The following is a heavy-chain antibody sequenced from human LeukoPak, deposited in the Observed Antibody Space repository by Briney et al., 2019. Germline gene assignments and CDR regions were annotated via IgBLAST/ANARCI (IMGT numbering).Heavy chain of an antibody. CDR3: ARETGGYYDSSGYYYNY. J-gene: IGHJ4*02. CDR2: IIPILGIA. D-gene: IGHD3-22*01. CDR1: GGTFSSYA. V-gene: IGHV1-69*04. Sequence: SVKVSCKATGGTFSSYAISWVRQAPGQGLGWMGRIIPILGIANYAQKFQGRVTITADKSTSTAYMELSSLRSEDTAVYYCARETGGYYDSSGYYYNYWGQGTLVTVSS.